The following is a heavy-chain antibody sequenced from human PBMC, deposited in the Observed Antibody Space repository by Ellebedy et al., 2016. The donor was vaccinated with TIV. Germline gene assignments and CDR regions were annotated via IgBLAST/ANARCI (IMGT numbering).Heavy chain of an antibody. CDR2: TNEDGTTT. V-gene: IGHV3-74*01. J-gene: IGHJ4*02. Sequence: GESLKISCAASGFAFSRNWMHWVRQAPGKGLEWVSRTNEDGTTTDYADSVRGRLTISRDNAKNTLYLQMNSLRAEDTAVYYCVRDLVGWSDSWGQGTLVTVSS. CDR3: VRDLVGWSDS. D-gene: IGHD3-10*01. CDR1: GFAFSRNW.